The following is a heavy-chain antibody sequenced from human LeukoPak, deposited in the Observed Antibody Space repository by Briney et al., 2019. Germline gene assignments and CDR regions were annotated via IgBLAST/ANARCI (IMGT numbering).Heavy chain of an antibody. V-gene: IGHV1-69*01. CDR2: IIPIFSTA. CDR1: GGTFSSYA. J-gene: IGHJ4*02. CDR3: AQTGNVWGSYRPPVY. Sequence: ASVKVSCKASGGTFSSYAISWVRQAPGQGLEWMGGIIPIFSTANYAQKFQGRVTITADESTSTAYMELSSLRSEDTAVYYCAQTGNVWGSYRPPVYWGQGTLVTVSS. D-gene: IGHD3-16*02.